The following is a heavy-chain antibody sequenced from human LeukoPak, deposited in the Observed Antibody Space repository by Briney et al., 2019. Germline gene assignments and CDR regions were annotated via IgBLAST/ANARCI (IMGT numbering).Heavy chain of an antibody. CDR3: ARDSFRRSSTGSFDI. D-gene: IGHD3-22*01. J-gene: IGHJ3*02. CDR2: IYYSGST. CDR1: GGSISSYY. Sequence: SETLSLTCTVSGGSISSYYWSWIRQPPGKGLEWIGYIYYSGSTNYNPSLKSRVTISVDTSKNQFSLKLSSVTAADTAVYYCARDSFRRSSTGSFDIWGQGTMVTVSS. V-gene: IGHV4-59*12.